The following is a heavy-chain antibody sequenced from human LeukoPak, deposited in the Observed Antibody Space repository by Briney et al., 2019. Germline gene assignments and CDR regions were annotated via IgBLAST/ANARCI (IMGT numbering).Heavy chain of an antibody. CDR2: TYYRSKWYN. D-gene: IGHD3-10*01. J-gene: IGHJ4*02. CDR1: GDSVSSNSAA. V-gene: IGHV6-1*01. Sequence: SQTLSLTCAISGDSVSSNSAAWNWIRQSPSRGLEWLGRTYYRSKWYNDYAVSVKSRITINPDTSKNQFSLQLNSVTPEDTAVYYCARESNLPYYYGSGSYYLDYWGQGTLVTVSS. CDR3: ARESNLPYYYGSGSYYLDY.